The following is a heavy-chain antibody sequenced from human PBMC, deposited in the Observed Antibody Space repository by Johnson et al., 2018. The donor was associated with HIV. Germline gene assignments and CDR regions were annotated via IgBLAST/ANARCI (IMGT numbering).Heavy chain of an antibody. D-gene: IGHD3-3*01. V-gene: IGHV3-7*01. J-gene: IGHJ3*02. CDR3: AREFGVGYYNCWSGWGGDAFDI. CDR2: IKQDGSEK. Sequence: VQLVESGGGLVQPGGSLRLSCAASGFTFSSYWMSWVRQAPGKGLEWVANIKQDGSEKYYVASVKGRFTISIDNAKNSLYLQMNSLRAEDTAVYYCAREFGVGYYNCWSGWGGDAFDIWGQGTMVTVSS. CDR1: GFTFSSYW.